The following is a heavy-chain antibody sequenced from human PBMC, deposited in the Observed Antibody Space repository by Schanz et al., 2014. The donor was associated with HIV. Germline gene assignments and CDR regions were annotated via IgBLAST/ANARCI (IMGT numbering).Heavy chain of an antibody. J-gene: IGHJ3*02. V-gene: IGHV3-23*01. Sequence: EVHLLESGGDLIQPGGSLRLSCAASGFTFSNYAMSWVRQAPGKGLEWVSGISDTGVRTNYADSVKGRFTISRDNSKNTLYLQMNSLRVEDTAVYYCAKENPINYYSHGGPFDIWGQGTMLTVSS. D-gene: IGHD3-10*01. CDR3: AKENPINYYSHGGPFDI. CDR1: GFTFSNYA. CDR2: ISDTGVRT.